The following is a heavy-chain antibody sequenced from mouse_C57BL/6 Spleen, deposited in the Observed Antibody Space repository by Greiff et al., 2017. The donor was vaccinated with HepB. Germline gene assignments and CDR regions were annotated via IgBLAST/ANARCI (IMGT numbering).Heavy chain of an antibody. CDR1: GFTFSDYG. V-gene: IGHV5-17*01. CDR2: ISSGSSTI. J-gene: IGHJ1*03. Sequence: EVKVVESGGGLVKPGGSLKLSCAASGFTFSDYGMHWVRQAPEKGLEWVAYISSGSSTIYYADTVKGRFTISRDNAKNTLFLQMTSLRSEDTAMYYCARYDSDSPYWYFDVWGTGTTVTVSS. CDR3: ARYDSDSPYWYFDV. D-gene: IGHD2-4*01.